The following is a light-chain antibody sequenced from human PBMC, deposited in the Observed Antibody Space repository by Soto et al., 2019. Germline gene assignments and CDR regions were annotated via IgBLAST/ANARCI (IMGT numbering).Light chain of an antibody. CDR2: EGS. CDR3: CSYAGSSTYV. J-gene: IGLJ1*01. CDR1: SSDVGSYNL. V-gene: IGLV2-23*01. Sequence: QSVLTQPASVSGSPGQSITISCTGTSSDVGSYNLVSWYQQYPGKAPKLMIYEGSKWPSGVSNRFSGSKSGNTASLTISGLKAEDEADYYCCSYAGSSTYVFGTGTKVTVL.